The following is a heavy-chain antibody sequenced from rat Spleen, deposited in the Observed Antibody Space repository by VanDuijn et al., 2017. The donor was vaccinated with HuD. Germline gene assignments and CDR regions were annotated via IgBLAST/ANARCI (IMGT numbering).Heavy chain of an antibody. Sequence: VQLKESGPGLVQPSQTLSLTCTVSGFTFSSFPMAWVRQAPKKGLEWVASIGTGGGNTYYRDSVKGRFTISRDNAKNTLYLQMNSLRSEDTATYYCTRGYDGTYHYINWFAYWGQGTLVTVSS. V-gene: IGHV5-46*01. CDR3: TRGYDGTYHYINWFAY. D-gene: IGHD1-12*02. CDR2: IGTGGGNT. J-gene: IGHJ3*01. CDR1: GFTFSSFP.